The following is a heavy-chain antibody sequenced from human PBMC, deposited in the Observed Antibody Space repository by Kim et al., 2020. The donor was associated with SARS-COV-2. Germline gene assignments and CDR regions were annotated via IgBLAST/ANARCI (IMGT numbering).Heavy chain of an antibody. CDR3: ARVFGDSIVVVPAAIHYYYGMDV. Sequence: SETLSLTCTVSGGSISSYYWSWIRQPPGKGLEWIGYIYYSGSTNYNPSLKSRVTISVDTSTNQFSLKLSSVTAADTAVYYCARVFGDSIVVVPAAIHYYYGMDVWGQGTTVTVSS. V-gene: IGHV4-59*01. J-gene: IGHJ6*02. CDR1: GGSISSYY. CDR2: IYYSGST. D-gene: IGHD2-2*01.